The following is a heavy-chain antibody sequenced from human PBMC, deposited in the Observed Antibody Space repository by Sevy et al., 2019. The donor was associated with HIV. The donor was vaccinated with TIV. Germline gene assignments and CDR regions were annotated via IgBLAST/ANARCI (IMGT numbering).Heavy chain of an antibody. V-gene: IGHV1-18*01. CDR2: ISAYNGNT. Sequence: ASVKVSCKASGSTFTSYGISWVRQAPGQGLEWMGWISAYNGNTNYAPKLQGRVTMTTDTSTSTAYMELRSLRSDDTAVYYCARSFVYDSSGYSDYWGQGTLVTVSS. CDR3: ARSFVYDSSGYSDY. CDR1: GSTFTSYG. J-gene: IGHJ4*02. D-gene: IGHD3-22*01.